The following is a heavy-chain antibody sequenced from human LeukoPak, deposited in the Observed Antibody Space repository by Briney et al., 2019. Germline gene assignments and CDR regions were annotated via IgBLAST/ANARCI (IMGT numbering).Heavy chain of an antibody. D-gene: IGHD3-10*01. V-gene: IGHV4-34*01. CDR2: INHSGST. CDR3: TRGGYGPGSHYRN. Sequence: PSETLSLTCAVYGGSFSGYYWTWIRQPPGKGLEWIGEINHSGSTNYNPSLKSRVTISVDTSKNQFSLKLSSVIAADTAVHYCTRGGYGPGSHYRNWGQGTLVTVSS. CDR1: GGSFSGYY. J-gene: IGHJ4*02.